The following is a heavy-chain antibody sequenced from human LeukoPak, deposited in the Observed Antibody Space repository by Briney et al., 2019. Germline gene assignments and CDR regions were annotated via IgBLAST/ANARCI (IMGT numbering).Heavy chain of an antibody. Sequence: PSQTPSLTCAVFGDSISSGGYWWSWIRQHPGKGPEWIGYISYGGKADYNPSLKSRVAISADTPKNQFSLKLSSTTAADTAVYYCARAPVATPSEFDYWGQGTLVTVSS. D-gene: IGHD5-12*01. J-gene: IGHJ4*02. CDR3: ARAPVATPSEFDY. CDR1: GDSISSGGYW. V-gene: IGHV4-31*11. CDR2: ISYGGKA.